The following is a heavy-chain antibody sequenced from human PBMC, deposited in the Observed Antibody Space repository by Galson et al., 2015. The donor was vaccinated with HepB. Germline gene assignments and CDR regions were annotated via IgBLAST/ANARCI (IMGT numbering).Heavy chain of an antibody. CDR1: GFTFSEHA. CDR2: ISGSGRGT. CDR3: VKLKGGSWRYGMDV. D-gene: IGHD2-15*01. Sequence: SLSLSCAASGFTFSEHAMNWVRQAPGRGLEWVSFISGSGRGTYYADSVKGRFTISRDNSRDTLYLQMDSLRPEGTAVYYCVKLKGGSWRYGMDVWGQGTTVTVSS. J-gene: IGHJ6*02. V-gene: IGHV3-23*01.